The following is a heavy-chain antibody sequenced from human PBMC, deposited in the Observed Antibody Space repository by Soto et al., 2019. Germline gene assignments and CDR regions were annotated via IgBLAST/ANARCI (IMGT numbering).Heavy chain of an antibody. Sequence: PGGSLRLSCAASGFTFSSYAMSWVRQAPGKGLEWVSAISGSGGSTYYADSVKGRFTISRDNSKNTLYLQMNSLRAEDTAVYYCAKDALGGYYYDSTGAAFDPWGQGTLVTVSS. V-gene: IGHV3-23*01. J-gene: IGHJ5*02. CDR3: AKDALGGYYYDSTGAAFDP. CDR1: GFTFSSYA. D-gene: IGHD3-22*01. CDR2: ISGSGGST.